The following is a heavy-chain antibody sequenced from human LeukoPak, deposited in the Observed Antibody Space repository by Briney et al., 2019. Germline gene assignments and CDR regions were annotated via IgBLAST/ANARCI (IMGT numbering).Heavy chain of an antibody. Sequence: SVKVSCKASGGTFSSYAISWVRQAHGLGLEWMGRIIPIFGTANYAQKFQGRVTITTDESTSTAYMELSSLRSEDTAVYYCARSFGYSYGYTPKYYFDYWGQGTLVTVSS. CDR3: ARSFGYSYGYTPKYYFDY. D-gene: IGHD5-18*01. V-gene: IGHV1-69*05. CDR1: GGTFSSYA. J-gene: IGHJ4*02. CDR2: IIPIFGTA.